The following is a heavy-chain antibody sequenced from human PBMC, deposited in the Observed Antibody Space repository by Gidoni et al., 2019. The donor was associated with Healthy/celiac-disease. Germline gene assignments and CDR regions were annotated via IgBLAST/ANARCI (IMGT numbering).Heavy chain of an antibody. CDR3: ARGRPRLGYCSGGSCYSKAKRGYYFDY. CDR1: GGSFSGYY. CDR2: INHSGST. D-gene: IGHD2-15*01. J-gene: IGHJ4*02. Sequence: QVQLQQWGAGLLKPSETLSLTCAVSGGSFSGYYWSWIRPPPGKGLEWIGEINHSGSTNYNPSLKGRVTISVDTSKNQFSLKLSSVTAADTAVYYCARGRPRLGYCSGGSCYSKAKRGYYFDYWGQGTLVTVSS. V-gene: IGHV4-34*01.